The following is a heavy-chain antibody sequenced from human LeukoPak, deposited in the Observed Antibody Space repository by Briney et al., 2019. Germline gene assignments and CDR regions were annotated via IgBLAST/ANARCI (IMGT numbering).Heavy chain of an antibody. Sequence: PGGSLRLSCAASGFTFSIYAMTWVRQAPGKGLQWVPAISGSGDTTYYADSVKGRFTISRDNSKNTLYLQMNSLRAEDTAVYYCAKDSSSLWFGEANFDYWGQGTLVTVSS. CDR3: AKDSSSLWFGEANFDY. D-gene: IGHD3-10*01. J-gene: IGHJ4*02. CDR2: ISGSGDTT. CDR1: GFTFSIYA. V-gene: IGHV3-23*01.